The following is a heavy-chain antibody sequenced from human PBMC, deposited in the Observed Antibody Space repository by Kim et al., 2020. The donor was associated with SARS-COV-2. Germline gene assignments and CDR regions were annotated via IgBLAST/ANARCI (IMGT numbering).Heavy chain of an antibody. D-gene: IGHD1-26*01. CDR3: ARGNSWATAHDY. V-gene: IGHV4-59*13. Sequence: SETLSLTCTVSGGSISSYYWSWIRQPPGKGLEWIGYIYYSGSTNYSPSLKSRVTISVDTSKNQFSLKLSSVTAADTAVYYCARGNSWATAHDYWGQGTLVTVSS. J-gene: IGHJ4*02. CDR2: IYYSGST. CDR1: GGSISSYY.